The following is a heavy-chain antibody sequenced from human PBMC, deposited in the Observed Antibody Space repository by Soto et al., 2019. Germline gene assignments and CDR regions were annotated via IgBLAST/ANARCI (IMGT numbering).Heavy chain of an antibody. V-gene: IGHV1-3*01. CDR1: GYTFTSYA. CDR2: INAGNGNT. D-gene: IGHD3-22*01. J-gene: IGHJ4*02. CDR3: ARYGSSGLFDY. Sequence: ASLKVSCKASGYTFTSYAMHWVRQAPGQRLEWMGWINAGNGNTKYSQKFQGRVTITRDTSASTAYMELSSLRSEDTAVYYCARYGSSGLFDYWGQGTLVTVSS.